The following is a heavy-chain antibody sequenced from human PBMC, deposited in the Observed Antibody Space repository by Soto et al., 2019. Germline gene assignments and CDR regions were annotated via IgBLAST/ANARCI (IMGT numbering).Heavy chain of an antibody. J-gene: IGHJ4*02. D-gene: IGHD2-8*02. CDR3: ARLEVLSTSAYNFDV. Sequence: QLQLQESGPGLVKPSETLSLTCSVSDDSINSDKYYWGWIRQPPGKGLEWIGSIYYRGNAYYNPSPQTRVTRPLEKSKSHFSLTLNSVTAADSALDFCARLEVLSTSAYNFDVCRQGAKVTVSA. V-gene: IGHV4-39*01. CDR2: IYYRGNA. CDR1: DDSINSDKYY.